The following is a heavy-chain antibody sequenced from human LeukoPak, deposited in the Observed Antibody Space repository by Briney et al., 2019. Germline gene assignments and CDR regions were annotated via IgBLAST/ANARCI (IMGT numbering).Heavy chain of an antibody. Sequence: PGGSLRLSCAASGFTVSSNYMSWVRQAPGKGLEWVSVIYSGGNTYYADSVKGRFTISRDNSKNTLYLQMSSLRVEDTAIYYCAKERQTTTAFDSWGQGTLVTVSS. V-gene: IGHV3-66*01. J-gene: IGHJ4*02. CDR1: GFTVSSNY. D-gene: IGHD4-17*01. CDR2: IYSGGNT. CDR3: AKERQTTTAFDS.